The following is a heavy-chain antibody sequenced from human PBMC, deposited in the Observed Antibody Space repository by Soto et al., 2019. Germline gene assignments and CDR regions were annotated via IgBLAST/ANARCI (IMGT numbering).Heavy chain of an antibody. CDR3: ARIKGVWIGFDI. Sequence: GGSLRLSCAASGFTFSSYSMNWVRQAPGKGLEWVSSISSSSSYIYYADSVKGRFTISRDNAKNSLYLQMNSLRAEDTAVYYCARIKGVWIGFDIWGQGTMVTVSS. D-gene: IGHD5-12*01. CDR1: GFTFSSYS. J-gene: IGHJ3*02. CDR2: ISSSSSYI. V-gene: IGHV3-21*01.